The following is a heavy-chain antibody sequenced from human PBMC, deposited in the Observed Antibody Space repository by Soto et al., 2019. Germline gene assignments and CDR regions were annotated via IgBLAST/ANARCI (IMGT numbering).Heavy chain of an antibody. CDR3: ARSGSYYPARNWFGP. CDR2: TSGINDDT. CDR1: GYTFTSYG. Sequence: QLVQSGVEMKNPGASVKVSCKASGYTFTSYGISWVGQAPGQGLEWMGWTSGINDDTYHAQKFQGRVTVTKDTSTSTAYMELTSLKSDDTAMYYCARSGSYYPARNWFGPWGQGTLVIVSS. V-gene: IGHV1-18*01. J-gene: IGHJ5*02. D-gene: IGHD3-10*01.